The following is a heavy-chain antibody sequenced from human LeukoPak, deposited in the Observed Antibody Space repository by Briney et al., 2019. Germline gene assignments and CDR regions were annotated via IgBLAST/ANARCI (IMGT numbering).Heavy chain of an antibody. J-gene: IGHJ4*02. CDR2: INPNSGGT. D-gene: IGHD3-9*01. CDR3: ARDVRWDYDILTGYYRFDY. CDR1: GYTFTGYY. V-gene: IGHV1-2*02. Sequence: ASVKVSCKASGYTFTGYYMHWVRQAPGQGLEWMGWINPNSGGTNYAQKLQGRVTMTTDTSTSTAYMELRSLRSDDTAVYYCARDVRWDYDILTGYYRFDYWGQGTLVTVSS.